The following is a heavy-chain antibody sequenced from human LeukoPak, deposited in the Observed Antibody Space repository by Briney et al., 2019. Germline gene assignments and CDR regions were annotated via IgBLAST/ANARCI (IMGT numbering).Heavy chain of an antibody. CDR1: GYTFTGYY. D-gene: IGHD2-21*01. Sequence: ASVKVSCKASGYTFTGYYMHWVRQAPGQGLEWIGWINPNSGGTNYAQKFQGRVTMTRDTSISTAYMELSRLRSDDTAVYYCARDLLAYCGGDCYSIDPWGQGTLVTVSS. CDR3: ARDLLAYCGGDCYSIDP. J-gene: IGHJ5*02. CDR2: INPNSGGT. V-gene: IGHV1-2*02.